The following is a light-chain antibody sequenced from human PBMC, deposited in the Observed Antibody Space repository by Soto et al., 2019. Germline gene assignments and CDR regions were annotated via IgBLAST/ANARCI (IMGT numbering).Light chain of an antibody. V-gene: IGLV2-8*01. CDR2: EVS. Sequence: QSALTQPPSASGSPGQSVTISCTGTSSDVGGYNYVSWYQQHPGKAPKLILYEVSKRPSGVPDRFSDSKSGNTASLTVSGLQAEDEADYYCSSYAGSNNVVFGGGTKLTVL. CDR1: SSDVGGYNY. CDR3: SSYAGSNNVV. J-gene: IGLJ2*01.